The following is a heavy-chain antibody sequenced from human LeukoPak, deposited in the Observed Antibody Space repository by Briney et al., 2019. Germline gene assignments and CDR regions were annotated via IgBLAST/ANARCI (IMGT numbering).Heavy chain of an antibody. CDR1: GGSISSSNW. Sequence: SETLSLTCAVSGGSISSSNWWSWVRQPPGKGLEWIGEIYHSGSTNYNPSLKSRVTTSVDKSKNQFSLKLSSVTAADTAVYYCARGLTMVRGVRPFDYWGQGTLVTVSS. CDR3: ARGLTMVRGVRPFDY. V-gene: IGHV4-4*02. J-gene: IGHJ4*02. D-gene: IGHD3-10*01. CDR2: IYHSGST.